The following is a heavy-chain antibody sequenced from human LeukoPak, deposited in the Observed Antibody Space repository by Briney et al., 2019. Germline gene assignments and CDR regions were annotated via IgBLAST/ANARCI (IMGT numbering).Heavy chain of an antibody. CDR2: FDPEDGET. J-gene: IGHJ4*02. CDR3: ARAYYDYVWGSYFLGRYDY. Sequence: ASVKVSCKVSGYTLTELSMHWVRQAPGKGLEWMGGFDPEDGETIYAQKFQGRVTMTEDTSTDTAYMELSSLRSEDTAVYYCARAYYDYVWGSYFLGRYDYWGQGTLVTVSS. V-gene: IGHV1-24*01. CDR1: GYTLTELS. D-gene: IGHD3-16*01.